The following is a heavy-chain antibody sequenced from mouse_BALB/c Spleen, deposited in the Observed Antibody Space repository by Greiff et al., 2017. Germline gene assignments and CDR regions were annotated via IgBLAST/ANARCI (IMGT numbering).Heavy chain of an antibody. V-gene: IGHV1-87*01. CDR3: AGTYYRYDGWFAY. J-gene: IGHJ3*01. Sequence: VQLQQSGPVLARPGASVKMSCKASGYTFTSYWMHWVKQRPGQGLEWMGAIYPGNSDTSYNQKFKDKATLTADKSSSTAYMQLSSLTSEDSAVYYCAGTYYRYDGWFAYWGQGTLVTVSA. CDR1: GYTFTSYW. D-gene: IGHD2-14*01. CDR2: IYPGNSDT.